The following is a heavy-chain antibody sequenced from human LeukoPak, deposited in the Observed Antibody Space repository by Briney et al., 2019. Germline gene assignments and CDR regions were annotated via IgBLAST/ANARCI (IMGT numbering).Heavy chain of an antibody. CDR2: ISAYNGNT. D-gene: IGHD3-10*01. J-gene: IGHJ4*02. CDR1: GYTFTSYG. V-gene: IGHV1-18*01. Sequence: ASVKVSCKASGYTFTSYGISWVRQAPGQGLEWMGWISAYNGNTNYAQKLQGRVTMTTDTSTSTAYMELSRLRSDDTAVYYCARPPQGFGELCLDYWGQGTLVTVSS. CDR3: ARPPQGFGELCLDY.